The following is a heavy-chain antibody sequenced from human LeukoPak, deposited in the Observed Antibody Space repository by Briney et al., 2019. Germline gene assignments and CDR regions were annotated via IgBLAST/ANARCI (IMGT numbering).Heavy chain of an antibody. J-gene: IGHJ6*03. CDR2: ISSSSSYI. CDR1: GFTFSSYS. CDR3: ARGGSWFGEFRWWYMDV. D-gene: IGHD3-10*01. V-gene: IGHV3-21*01. Sequence: PGGSLRLSCAASGFTFSSYSMNWVRQAPGKGLEWVSSISSSSSYIYYADSVKGRFTISRDNAKNSLYLQMNSLRAEDTAVYYCARGGSWFGEFRWWYMDVWGKGTTVTISS.